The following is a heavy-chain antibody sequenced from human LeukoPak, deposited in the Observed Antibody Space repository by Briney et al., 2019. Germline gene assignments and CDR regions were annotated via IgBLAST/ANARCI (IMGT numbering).Heavy chain of an antibody. CDR3: ARAVPYSSGWSLQALDY. V-gene: IGHV3-21*01. D-gene: IGHD6-19*01. CDR2: ISSSSSYI. J-gene: IGHJ4*02. Sequence: GGSLRLSCAASGFTFSSYSMNWVRQAPGKGLEWVSSISSSSSYIYYADSVKGRFTISRDNAKNSLYLQMSSLRAEDTAVYYCARAVPYSSGWSLQALDYWGQGTLVTVSS. CDR1: GFTFSSYS.